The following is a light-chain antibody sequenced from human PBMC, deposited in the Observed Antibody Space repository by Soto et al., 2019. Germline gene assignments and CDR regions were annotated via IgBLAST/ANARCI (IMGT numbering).Light chain of an antibody. CDR2: WAS. CDR3: QQYYSTPLT. V-gene: IGKV4-1*01. CDR1: QSVLYSSNNKNY. Sequence: DIVMTQSPDSLAVSLGERATINCKSSQSVLYSSNNKNYLAWYQQKPGQSPKLLIYWASTRESGVPDRFSGSGSGTHFTLTISRLQAEDVPVYYCQQYYSTPLTFGGGTKVEIK. J-gene: IGKJ4*01.